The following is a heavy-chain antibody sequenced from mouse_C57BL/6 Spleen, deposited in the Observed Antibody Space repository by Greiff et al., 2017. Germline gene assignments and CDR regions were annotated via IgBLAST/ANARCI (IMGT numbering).Heavy chain of an antibody. CDR3: TRDYYGRGFDY. CDR1: GYTFTDYE. J-gene: IGHJ2*01. D-gene: IGHD1-2*01. V-gene: IGHV1-15*01. Sequence: QVHVKQSGAELVRPGASVTLSCKASGYTFTDYEMHWVKQTPVHGLEWIGAIDPETGGTAYNQKFKGKAILTADKSSSTAYMELRSLTSEDSAVYYCTRDYYGRGFDYWGQGTTLTVSS. CDR2: IDPETGGT.